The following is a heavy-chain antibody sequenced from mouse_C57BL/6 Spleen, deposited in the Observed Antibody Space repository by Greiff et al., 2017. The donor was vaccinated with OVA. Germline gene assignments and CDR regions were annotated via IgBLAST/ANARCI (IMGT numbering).Heavy chain of an antibody. D-gene: IGHD2-4*01. Sequence: EVKLMESGPGLVKPSQSLSLTCSVTGYSITSGYYWNWIRQSPGNKLEWMGYISYDGSNNYNPSLKNRISITRDTSKNQFFLKLNSVTTEDTATYYCARGFYDYDGERAWFAYWGQGTLVTVSA. CDR1: GYSITSGYY. V-gene: IGHV3-6*01. CDR2: ISYDGSN. J-gene: IGHJ3*01. CDR3: ARGFYDYDGERAWFAY.